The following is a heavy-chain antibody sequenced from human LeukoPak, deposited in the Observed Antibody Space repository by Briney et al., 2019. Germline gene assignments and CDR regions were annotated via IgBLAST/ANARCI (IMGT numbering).Heavy chain of an antibody. CDR1: GYTFTSYY. V-gene: IGHV1-46*01. D-gene: IGHD3-10*01. CDR3: ARDVLLWFRELVDRDYGMDV. CDR2: INPSGGST. J-gene: IGHJ6*02. Sequence: ASVKVSCKASGYTFTSYYMHWVRQAPGQGLEWMGIINPSGGSTSYAQKFQGRVTMTRDTSTSTVYMELSSLRSEDTAVYYCARDVLLWFRELVDRDYGMDVWGQGTTVTVSS.